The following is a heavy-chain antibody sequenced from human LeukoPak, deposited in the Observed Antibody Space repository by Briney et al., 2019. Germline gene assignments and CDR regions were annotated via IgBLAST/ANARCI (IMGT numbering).Heavy chain of an antibody. CDR1: GYSFASKW. Sequence: GESLKISCKGSGYSFASKWIGWARQMPGKGLEWMGIIYPGDSDTRYSPSFQGQVTISADKSISTAYLQWSSLKASDTAMYYCERSSSGLSGWFDPWGQGTLVTVSS. V-gene: IGHV5-51*01. D-gene: IGHD6-19*01. CDR2: IYPGDSDT. CDR3: ERSSSGLSGWFDP. J-gene: IGHJ5*02.